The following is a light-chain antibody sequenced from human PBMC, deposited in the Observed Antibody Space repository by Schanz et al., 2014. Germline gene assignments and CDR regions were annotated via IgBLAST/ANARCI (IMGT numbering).Light chain of an antibody. J-gene: IGLJ3*02. CDR2: DVN. CDR1: SSDVGGYNY. V-gene: IGLV2-14*03. Sequence: QSALTQPASVSGSPGQSITISCTGTSSDVGGYNYVSWYQQHPGKAPKLMIYDVNNRPSAVSTRFSGSKSGNTASLTISGLQAEDEADYYCSSYTSSSTAGVFGGGTKLTVL. CDR3: SSYTSSSTAGV.